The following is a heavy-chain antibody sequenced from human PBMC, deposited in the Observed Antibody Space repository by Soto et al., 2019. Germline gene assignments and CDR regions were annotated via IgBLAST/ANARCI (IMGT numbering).Heavy chain of an antibody. Sequence: GGSLRLSCAASGFTFSSYSMNWVRQAPGKGLEWASYISSSSSTIYYADSVKGRFTISRDNAKNSLYLQMNSLRDEDTAVYYCAREYSSWNNHFDYWGQGTLVTVSS. CDR1: GFTFSSYS. V-gene: IGHV3-48*02. CDR2: ISSSSSTI. J-gene: IGHJ4*02. CDR3: AREYSSWNNHFDY. D-gene: IGHD6-6*01.